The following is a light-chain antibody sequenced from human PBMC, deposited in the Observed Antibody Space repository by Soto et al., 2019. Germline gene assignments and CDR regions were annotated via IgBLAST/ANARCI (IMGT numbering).Light chain of an antibody. V-gene: IGLV2-14*01. Sequence: QSALTQPASGSGSPGQSITISCTGTSSDVGGYNYVSWYQQHPGKDPKLMIYDVSNRPSGVSNRFSGSKSGNTASLTISGLQAEDEADYYCSSYTSSSTLGVFGGGTKLTVL. CDR1: SSDVGGYNY. CDR3: SSYTSSSTLGV. CDR2: DVS. J-gene: IGLJ2*01.